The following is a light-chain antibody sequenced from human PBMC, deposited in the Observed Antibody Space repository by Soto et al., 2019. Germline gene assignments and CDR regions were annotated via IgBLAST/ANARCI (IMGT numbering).Light chain of an antibody. CDR1: QSVSSSF. V-gene: IGKV3-20*01. Sequence: EIVLTQSPGTLSLSPGERATLSCRASQSVSSSFLAWYQQRPGQAPRLLIFGASYRATVIPDRFSGSGSGTDFTLIISRLEPEYFAVYYSQHYGSSPPEFTFGPGTKVDSK. CDR3: QHYGSSPPEFT. J-gene: IGKJ3*01. CDR2: GAS.